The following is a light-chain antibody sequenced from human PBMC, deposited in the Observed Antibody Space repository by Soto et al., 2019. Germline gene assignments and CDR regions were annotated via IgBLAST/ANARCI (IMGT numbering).Light chain of an antibody. J-gene: IGLJ1*01. Sequence: HSALTQPASVSGSPGQSITISCTGTSRDVGAYDYVSWYLQYPDKAPQLLIYYVDHRPSGVSSRFSGSKSGNTASLTISGLQAEDEGDYYCCSYADGSIYFFGTGTKVTVL. V-gene: IGLV2-14*03. CDR1: SRDVGAYDY. CDR2: YVD. CDR3: CSYADGSIYF.